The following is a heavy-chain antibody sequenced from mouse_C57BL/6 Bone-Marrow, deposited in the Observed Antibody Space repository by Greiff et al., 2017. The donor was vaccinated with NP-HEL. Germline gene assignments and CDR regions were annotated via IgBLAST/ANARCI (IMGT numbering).Heavy chain of an antibody. D-gene: IGHD2-4*01. CDR2: IRNKANGYTT. CDR1: GFTFTDYY. V-gene: IGHV7-3*01. Sequence: EVHLVESGGGLVQPGSSLSLSCAASGFTFTDYYMSWVRQPPGKALEWLGFIRNKANGYTTEYSASVKGRFTISRDKSQSILYLQMNALRAEDSATYYCARSIYYDYADDPFYAMDYWGQGTSVTVSS. J-gene: IGHJ4*01. CDR3: ARSIYYDYADDPFYAMDY.